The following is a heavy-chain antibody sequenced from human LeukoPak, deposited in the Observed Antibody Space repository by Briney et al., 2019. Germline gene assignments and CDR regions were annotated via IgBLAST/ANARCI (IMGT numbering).Heavy chain of an antibody. D-gene: IGHD1-1*01. V-gene: IGHV3-74*01. J-gene: IGHJ4*02. Sequence: GGSLRLSCTASDFTFSSNWMHWVRQAPGKGLVWVSRISSDGSYTSYADSVKGRFTISRDNAKNTLYLRMNNLRPEDTAVYYCGRGFGTTWGQGTLVSVSS. CDR3: GRGFGTT. CDR2: ISSDGSYT. CDR1: DFTFSSNW.